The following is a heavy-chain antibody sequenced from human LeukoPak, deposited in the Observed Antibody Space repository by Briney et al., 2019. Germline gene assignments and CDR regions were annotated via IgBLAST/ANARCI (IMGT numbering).Heavy chain of an antibody. CDR1: GFTFSSYG. Sequence: GKSLRLSCAASGFTFSSYGMHWVRQAPGKGLEWVAVISYDGSNKYYADSVKGRFTTSRDNSKNTLYLQMNSLRAEDTAVYYCAKSSTSGKGSFDYWGQGTLVTVSS. J-gene: IGHJ4*02. D-gene: IGHD2-2*01. CDR3: AKSSTSGKGSFDY. V-gene: IGHV3-30*18. CDR2: ISYDGSNK.